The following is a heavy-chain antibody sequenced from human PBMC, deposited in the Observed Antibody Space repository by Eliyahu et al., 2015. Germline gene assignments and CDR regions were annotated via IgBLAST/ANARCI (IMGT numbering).Heavy chain of an antibody. CDR3: ARAQWESVPAPIPVNWFDP. V-gene: IGHV4-59*01. CDR2: IYYSGTT. D-gene: IGHD2-2*02. J-gene: IGHJ5*02. Sequence: QVQLQESGPGLVKPSETLSLTCTVSGDSISSYYWSWIRQPPGKGLEWIGNIYYSGTTNHNPSLKSRVTISVDTSKNQFSLKLSSVTAADTAVYYCARAQWESVPAPIPVNWFDPWGQGTLVTVSS. CDR1: GDSISSYY.